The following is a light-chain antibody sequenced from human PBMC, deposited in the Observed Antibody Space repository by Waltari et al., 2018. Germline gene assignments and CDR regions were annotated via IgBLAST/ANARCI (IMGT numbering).Light chain of an antibody. V-gene: IGLV2-23*02. CDR3: CSYAGSSTFVV. CDR2: DVS. J-gene: IGLJ2*01. CDR1: SSAVGGYNY. Sequence: QSALPQPASVSGSPGQSITISCTGTSSAVGGYNYVSWYQQHPGKAPKLMIYDVSKRPSGVSNRFSGSKSGNTASLTISGLQAEDEADYYCCSYAGSSTFVVFGGGTKLTVL.